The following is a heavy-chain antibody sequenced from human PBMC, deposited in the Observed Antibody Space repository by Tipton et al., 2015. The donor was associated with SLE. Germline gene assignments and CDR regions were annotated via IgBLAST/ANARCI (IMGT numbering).Heavy chain of an antibody. J-gene: IGHJ4*02. V-gene: IGHV3-48*03. CDR3: ARSYFYDSNIFDS. D-gene: IGHD3-22*01. Sequence: SLRLSCAASGFTFTRYDINWVRQAPGKGLEWISYSSGSGSAIYYADSVKGRFTISRDNAKNSLFLQMDGLRAEDTALYYCARSYFYDSNIFDSWGQGTLVTVSS. CDR1: GFTFTRYD. CDR2: SSGSGSAI.